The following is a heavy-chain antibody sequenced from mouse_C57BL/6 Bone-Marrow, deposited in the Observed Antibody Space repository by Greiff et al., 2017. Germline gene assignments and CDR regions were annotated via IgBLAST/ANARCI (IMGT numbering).Heavy chain of an antibody. V-gene: IGHV1-63*01. D-gene: IGHD1-1*01. CDR2: IYPGGGYT. CDR1: GYTFTNYW. J-gene: IGHJ3*01. Sequence: QVQLQQSGAELVRPGTSVKMSCKASGYTFTNYWIGWAKQRPGHGLEWIGDIYPGGGYTNYNEKFKGKATLTADKSSSTAYMQFSSLTSEDSAIYYCARYGLTNWFAYWGQGTLVTVSA. CDR3: ARYGLTNWFAY.